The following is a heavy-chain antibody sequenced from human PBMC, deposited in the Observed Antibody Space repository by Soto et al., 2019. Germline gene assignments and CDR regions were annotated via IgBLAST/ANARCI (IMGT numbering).Heavy chain of an antibody. CDR2: IYYSGST. J-gene: IGHJ4*02. D-gene: IGHD4-17*01. CDR3: ARGGVAYGDYFDF. V-gene: IGHV4-31*03. CDR1: GGSISSGGYY. Sequence: QVQLQESGPGLVKPSQTLSLTCTVSGGSISSGGYYWSWIRQHPGKGLEWIAYIYYSGSTYYNPSLQSRVTVSVDTSKNQFSLKLSSVTAADTAVYYCARGGVAYGDYFDFWGQGTLVTVSS.